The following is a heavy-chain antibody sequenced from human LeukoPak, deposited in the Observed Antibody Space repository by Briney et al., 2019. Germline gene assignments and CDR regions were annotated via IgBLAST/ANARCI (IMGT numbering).Heavy chain of an antibody. CDR2: IYTSGST. D-gene: IGHD6-19*01. Sequence: SETLSLTCTVSDDSITMYYWTWIRQPPGKGLEWIGRIYTSGSTNYNPSLKSRVTISVDTSKNQFSLKLSSVTAADTAVYYCARVGSSGWYPGNWFDPWGQGALVTVSS. CDR1: DDSITMYY. J-gene: IGHJ5*02. V-gene: IGHV4-4*08. CDR3: ARVGSSGWYPGNWFDP.